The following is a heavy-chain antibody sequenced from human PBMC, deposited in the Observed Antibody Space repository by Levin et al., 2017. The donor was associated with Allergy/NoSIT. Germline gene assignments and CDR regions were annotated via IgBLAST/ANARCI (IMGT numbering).Heavy chain of an antibody. CDR1: GFPFSTYG. J-gene: IGHJ6*03. CDR3: AKGGDMDV. V-gene: IGHV3-30*18. CDR2: ITSDGSVK. Sequence: LSLTCAASGFPFSTYGRYWVRQAPGKGLEWVALITSDGSVKFYADSVKGRFTISRDNSRETLYLQMNSLRPDDTAIYYCAKGGDMDVWGKGTTVIVSS.